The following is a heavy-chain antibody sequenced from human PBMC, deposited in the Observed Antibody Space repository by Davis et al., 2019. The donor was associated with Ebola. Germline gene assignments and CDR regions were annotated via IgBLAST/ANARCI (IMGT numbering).Heavy chain of an antibody. Sequence: GESLKISCAASGFTFSSYAMSWVRQAPGKGLEWVSAISGSGGSTYYADSVKGRFTISRDNSKNTLYLQMNSLRAEDTAVYYCAKNDCSGGSCYLVDYLGQGTLVTVSS. D-gene: IGHD2-15*01. CDR3: AKNDCSGGSCYLVDY. CDR2: ISGSGGST. J-gene: IGHJ4*02. V-gene: IGHV3-23*01. CDR1: GFTFSSYA.